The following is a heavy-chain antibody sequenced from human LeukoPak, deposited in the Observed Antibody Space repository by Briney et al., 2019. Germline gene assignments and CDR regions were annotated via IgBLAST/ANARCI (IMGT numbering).Heavy chain of an antibody. Sequence: TSETLSLTCTVSGGSISSYYWSWIRQPPGKGLEWIGYIYYSGSTNYNPSLKSRVTISVDTSKNQFSLKLSSVTAADTAVYYCARLTYYYDSSVYYYEWSGSYYFDYWGQGTLVTVSS. J-gene: IGHJ4*02. D-gene: IGHD3-22*01. CDR3: ARLTYYYDSSVYYYEWSGSYYFDY. V-gene: IGHV4-59*01. CDR2: IYYSGST. CDR1: GGSISSYY.